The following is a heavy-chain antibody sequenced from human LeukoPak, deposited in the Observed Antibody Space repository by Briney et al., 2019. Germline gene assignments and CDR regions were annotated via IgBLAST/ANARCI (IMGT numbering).Heavy chain of an antibody. CDR2: INPNSGVT. V-gene: IGHV1-2*02. Sequence: ASVKVSCKASGYTFIDYFIHWMRQTPGQGLEWLGWINPNSGVTRYAQKFQDSVTMTRDTAAYMELSSLTSDDTAVYYCARAVSGTLGGAFDIWGQGTAVTVSS. CDR1: GYTFIDYF. D-gene: IGHD1-7*01. J-gene: IGHJ3*02. CDR3: ARAVSGTLGGAFDI.